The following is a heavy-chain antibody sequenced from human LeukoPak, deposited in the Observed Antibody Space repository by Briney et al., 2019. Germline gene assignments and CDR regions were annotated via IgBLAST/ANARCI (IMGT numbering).Heavy chain of an antibody. CDR2: IYYSENT. V-gene: IGHV4-59*01. J-gene: IGHJ4*02. CDR1: GGSISSYY. D-gene: IGHD6-13*01. CDR3: ARESPPGPGIAAAVKGGEFDY. Sequence: KPSETLSLTCSVPGGSISSYYCSWIRQPPRKVLEWIGYIYYSENTKYNPSFKGRVTISVDTSKSQFSLKRCWLTAADTAVYYCARESPPGPGIAAAVKGGEFDYWGQGTLVTVSS.